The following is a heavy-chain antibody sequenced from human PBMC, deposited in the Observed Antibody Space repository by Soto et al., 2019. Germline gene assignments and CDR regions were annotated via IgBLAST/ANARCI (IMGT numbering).Heavy chain of an antibody. Sequence: EVQLVESGGGLVQPGGSLRLSCAASGFTFSNFWMNWVRQAPGKGLERVSRINSDGSSTDYAASVKGRFTISRDNTNNTLYLQMNSLTAEDTAGYYSASWGHTAVVSVNGFDLWGQGTVVSVSS. CDR1: GFTFSNFW. V-gene: IGHV3-74*01. CDR3: ASWGHTAVVSVNGFDL. CDR2: INSDGSST. J-gene: IGHJ3*01. D-gene: IGHD2-21*02.